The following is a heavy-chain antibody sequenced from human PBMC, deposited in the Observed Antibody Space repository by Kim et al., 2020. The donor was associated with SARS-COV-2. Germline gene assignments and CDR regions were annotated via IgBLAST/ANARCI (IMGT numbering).Heavy chain of an antibody. CDR1: GGTFSSYA. V-gene: IGHV1-69*13. J-gene: IGHJ6*02. D-gene: IGHD6-13*01. Sequence: SVKVSCKASGGTFSSYAISWVRQAPGQGLEWMGGIIPIFGTANYAQKFQGRVTITADESTSTAYMELSSLRSEDTAVYYCAREGEAAAPGMDVWGQGTTVTVSS. CDR3: AREGEAAAPGMDV. CDR2: IIPIFGTA.